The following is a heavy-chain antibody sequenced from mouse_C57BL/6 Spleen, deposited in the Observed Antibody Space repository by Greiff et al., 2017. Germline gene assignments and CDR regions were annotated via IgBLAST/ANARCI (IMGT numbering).Heavy chain of an antibody. Sequence: QVQLQQPGAELVKPGASVKLSCQASGYTFTSYWMPWVKQRPGRGLEWIGRIYPTSGGTKYTEKFQSKAPLPVYKPSSTAYRQLSSLTSEDSAVYYCARSAGTNGHGDYWGQGTSVTVSS. CDR2: IYPTSGGT. CDR3: ARSAGTNGHGDY. J-gene: IGHJ4*01. CDR1: GYTFTSYW. D-gene: IGHD3-3*01. V-gene: IGHV1-72*01.